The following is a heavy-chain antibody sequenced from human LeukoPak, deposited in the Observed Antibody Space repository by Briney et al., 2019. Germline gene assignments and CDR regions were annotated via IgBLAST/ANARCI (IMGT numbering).Heavy chain of an antibody. D-gene: IGHD3-22*01. J-gene: IGHJ4*02. CDR1: GFTFSSYS. CDR3: ARAWSSGYSWVAYYFDY. V-gene: IGHV3-21*01. CDR2: ISSSRSYI. Sequence: GGSLRLSCAASGFTFSSYSMNWVRQAPGKGLEWVSSISSSRSYIYYADSVKGRFTISRDNAKNSLYLQMNSLRAEDTAVYYCARAWSSGYSWVAYYFDYWGQGTLVTVSS.